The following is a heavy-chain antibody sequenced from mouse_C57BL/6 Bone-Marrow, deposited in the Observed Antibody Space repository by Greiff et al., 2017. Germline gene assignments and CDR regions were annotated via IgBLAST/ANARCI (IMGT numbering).Heavy chain of an antibody. Sequence: VQLQESGPGLVAPSQSLSITCTVSGFSLTSYAISWVRQPPGKGLEWLGVIWTGGGTNYNSALKSRLSISKDNSKSQVFLKMNSLQTDDTARYYCARNWGSYYGNYGWYFDVWGTGTTVTVSS. CDR2: IWTGGGT. V-gene: IGHV2-9-1*01. J-gene: IGHJ1*03. D-gene: IGHD2-1*01. CDR1: GFSLTSYA. CDR3: ARNWGSYYGNYGWYFDV.